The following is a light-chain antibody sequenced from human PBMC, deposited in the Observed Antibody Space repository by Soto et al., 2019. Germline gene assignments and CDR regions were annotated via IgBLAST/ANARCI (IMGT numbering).Light chain of an antibody. CDR1: KLGDKY. CDR3: QAWDSSVV. J-gene: IGLJ2*01. V-gene: IGLV3-1*01. Sequence: SYELTQPPSVSVSPGQTASITCSGDKLGDKYACWYQQKPRQSPVLVIYQDSKRPSGIPERFSGSNSGNTATLTISGTQAMDEADYCCQAWDSSVVFGGGTKLTVL. CDR2: QDS.